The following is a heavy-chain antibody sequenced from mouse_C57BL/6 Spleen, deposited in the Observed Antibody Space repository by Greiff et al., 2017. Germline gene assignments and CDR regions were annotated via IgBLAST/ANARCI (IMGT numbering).Heavy chain of an antibody. CDR3: ASGNYYGSRGY. CDR1: GYTFTSYW. Sequence: QVQLQQPGAELVKPGASVKLSCKASGYTFTSYWMHRVKQRLGQGLEWIGMIHPNSGSTNYNEKFKSKATLTVDKSSSTAYMQLSSLTSEDSAVYYCASGNYYGSRGYWGQGTTLTVSS. J-gene: IGHJ2*01. CDR2: IHPNSGST. D-gene: IGHD1-1*01. V-gene: IGHV1-64*01.